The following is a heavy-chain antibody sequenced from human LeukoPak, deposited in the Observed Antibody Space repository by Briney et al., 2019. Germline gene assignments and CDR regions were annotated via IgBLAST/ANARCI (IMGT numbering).Heavy chain of an antibody. Sequence: GGSLRLSCAASGFTFSSYEMNWVRQAPGKGLEWVSYISSSGSTIYYADSVKGRFTISRDNAKNSLYLQMNSLRAEDTAVYYCAGTVAEAVRWYFDLWGRGTLVTDSS. CDR2: ISSSGSTI. J-gene: IGHJ2*01. V-gene: IGHV3-48*03. CDR3: AGTVAEAVRWYFDL. D-gene: IGHD6-19*01. CDR1: GFTFSSYE.